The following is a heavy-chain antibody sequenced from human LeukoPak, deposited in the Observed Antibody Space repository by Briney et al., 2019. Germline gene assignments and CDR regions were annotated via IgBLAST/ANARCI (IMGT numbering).Heavy chain of an antibody. CDR1: GGSISSGGYS. J-gene: IGHJ4*02. CDR2: IYHSGST. Sequence: SETLSLTCTISGGSISSGGYSWSWIRQPPGKGLEWIGNIYHSGSTYYNPSLKSRVIISVDRSKNQFSLKLSSVTAADTAVYYCARDLGYGSGYFDYWGQGTLVTVSS. D-gene: IGHD3-10*01. CDR3: ARDLGYGSGYFDY. V-gene: IGHV4-30-2*01.